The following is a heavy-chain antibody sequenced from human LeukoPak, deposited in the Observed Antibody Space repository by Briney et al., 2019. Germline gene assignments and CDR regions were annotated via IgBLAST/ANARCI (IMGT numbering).Heavy chain of an antibody. CDR1: GFTLSSYW. Sequence: PGGSLRLSCAASGFTLSSYWMSWVRQAPGKGLEWVANIKQDGSEKYYVDSVKGRFTISRDNAKNSLYLQMNSLRAEDTAVYYCARDRPDRDNDFWSPYYYMDVWGKGTTVTVSS. J-gene: IGHJ6*03. D-gene: IGHD3-3*01. V-gene: IGHV3-7*01. CDR2: IKQDGSEK. CDR3: ARDRPDRDNDFWSPYYYMDV.